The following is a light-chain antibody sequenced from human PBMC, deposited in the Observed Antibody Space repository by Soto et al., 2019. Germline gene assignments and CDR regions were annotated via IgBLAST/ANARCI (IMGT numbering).Light chain of an antibody. CDR2: ENI. V-gene: IGLV1-51*02. CDR1: SSNIGNNY. Sequence: QSVLTQPPSVSAAPGQKVTISCSRSSSNIGNNYVSWYQQLPGTAPKLLIYENIKRPSGIPDRFSGSKSGTSATLGITGLQTGDEADYYCGTWDSSLSAAVFGGGTQLTVL. CDR3: GTWDSSLSAAV. J-gene: IGLJ3*02.